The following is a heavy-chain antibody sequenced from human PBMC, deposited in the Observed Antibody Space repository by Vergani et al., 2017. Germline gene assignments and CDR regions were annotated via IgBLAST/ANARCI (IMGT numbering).Heavy chain of an antibody. CDR2: MYHSGST. CDR3: AREYSSSVGFLAY. CDR1: GGSMSGYY. J-gene: IGHJ4*02. D-gene: IGHD6-6*01. V-gene: IGHV4-59*12. Sequence: QAQLQESGPGLVKPSETLSLTCSVSGGSMSGYYWSWIRQPPGKELEWIGYMYHSGSTNYNPSLKSRLTMSVDTSKNQFSLKLSSVTAADTAVYYCAREYSSSVGFLAYWGQGTLVTVSS.